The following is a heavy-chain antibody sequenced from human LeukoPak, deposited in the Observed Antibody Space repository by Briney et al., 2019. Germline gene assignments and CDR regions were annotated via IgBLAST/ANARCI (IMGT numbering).Heavy chain of an antibody. J-gene: IGHJ4*02. Sequence: PGGSLRLSCAASGFTFNSYAMSWVRQAPGKGLEWVSAISGSGGSTYNADSVKGRFTISRDNSKNTLYLQMNSLRAEDTAVYYCAKGSAYSSGWYDYWGQGTLVTVSS. CDR1: GFTFNSYA. CDR3: AKGSAYSSGWYDY. V-gene: IGHV3-23*01. CDR2: ISGSGGST. D-gene: IGHD6-19*01.